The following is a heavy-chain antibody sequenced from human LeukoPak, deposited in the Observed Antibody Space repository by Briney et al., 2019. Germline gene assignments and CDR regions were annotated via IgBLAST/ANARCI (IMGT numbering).Heavy chain of an antibody. Sequence: GGSLRLSCAASGFSFKDYNMHWVRQAPGKGLEWVAVITYDGSNKYYTDSVKGRFTISRDNSKSTLYLQMNSLRAEDTAVCYCAKVRWDNSGWYYLDYWGQGTLVTVSS. J-gene: IGHJ4*02. CDR3: AKVRWDNSGWYYLDY. V-gene: IGHV3-30*18. CDR1: GFSFKDYN. CDR2: ITYDGSNK. D-gene: IGHD6-19*01.